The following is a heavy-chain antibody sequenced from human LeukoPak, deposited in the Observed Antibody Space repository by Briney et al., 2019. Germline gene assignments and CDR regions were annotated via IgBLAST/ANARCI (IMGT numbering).Heavy chain of an antibody. CDR3: AKGYYGSGTYGWFDP. CDR1: GFTFSSSG. J-gene: IGHJ5*02. CDR2: ISASGDNT. Sequence: GGTLRLSCAASGFTFSSSGMSCVRQAPGKGLEWVSTISASGDNTYYADSVKGRFTISRDNSKKKLYLQMTSLRAEDTAVYYCAKGYYGSGTYGWFDPWGQGTLVTVSS. D-gene: IGHD3-10*01. V-gene: IGHV3-23*01.